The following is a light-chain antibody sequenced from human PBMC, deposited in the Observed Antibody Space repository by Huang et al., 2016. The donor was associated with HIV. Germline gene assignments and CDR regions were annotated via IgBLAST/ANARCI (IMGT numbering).Light chain of an antibody. CDR3: QRYGSSPPYT. Sequence: EVVLTQSPDTLSLSPGERATLSCRASQSLGSSYLAWYQQKPGQAPRLLIYATSTRPTGIPDRFSGSGSWTDFSLTVTRLEPEDFAVYYCQRYGSSPPYTFGQGTKLEI. V-gene: IGKV3-20*01. J-gene: IGKJ2*01. CDR2: ATS. CDR1: QSLGSSY.